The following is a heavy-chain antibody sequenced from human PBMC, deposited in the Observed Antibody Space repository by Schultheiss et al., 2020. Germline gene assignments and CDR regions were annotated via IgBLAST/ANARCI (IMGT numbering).Heavy chain of an antibody. CDR2: FYYSGST. J-gene: IGHJ4*02. CDR3: ARLDYSGNILDD. V-gene: IGHV4-39*01. Sequence: SQPLSLTCTVSRDSISSSSVHWGWIRQSPGKGLEWIAHFYYSGSTSTYYNPSLKSRVSISVDASKNQFSLTINSVTAADTAVYYCARLDYSGNILDDCGQGTLVTVSS. D-gene: IGHD4-23*01. CDR1: RDSISSSSVH.